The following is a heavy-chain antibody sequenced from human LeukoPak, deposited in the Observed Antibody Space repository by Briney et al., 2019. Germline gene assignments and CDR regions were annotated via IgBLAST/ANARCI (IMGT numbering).Heavy chain of an antibody. D-gene: IGHD5-18*01. CDR1: GYSISSGYY. CDR3: ARELGYSYGPPLGY. V-gene: IGHV4-38-2*02. Sequence: SETLSLTXTVSGYSISSGYYWGWIRQPPGKGLEWIGSIYHSGSTYYNPSLKSRVTISVDTSKNQFSLKLSSVTAADTAVYYCARELGYSYGPPLGYWGQGTLVTVSS. J-gene: IGHJ4*02. CDR2: IYHSGST.